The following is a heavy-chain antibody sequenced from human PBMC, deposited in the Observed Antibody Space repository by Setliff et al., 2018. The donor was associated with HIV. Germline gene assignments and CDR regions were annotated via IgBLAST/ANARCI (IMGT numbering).Heavy chain of an antibody. CDR2: INDSGST. D-gene: IGHD2-21*02. V-gene: IGHV4-34*01. CDR1: GGSFSGYY. CDR3: ARDLRGDSVPATAAKSFDI. J-gene: IGHJ3*02. Sequence: SETLSLTCAVYGGSFSGYYWSWIRQPPGKGLEWIGEINDSGSTNNSPSLKSRVAMSVDTSKNQFSLKLSSVTAADTAVYYCARDLRGDSVPATAAKSFDIWGQGTLVTVS.